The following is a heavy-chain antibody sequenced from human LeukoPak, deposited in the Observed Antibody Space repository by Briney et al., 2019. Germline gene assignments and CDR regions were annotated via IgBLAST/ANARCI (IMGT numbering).Heavy chain of an antibody. D-gene: IGHD5-18*01. CDR2: ISYDGSNK. J-gene: IGHJ5*02. V-gene: IGHV3-30*18. CDR3: AKNVGDTAMAYNWFDP. CDR1: EFTFSSYG. Sequence: PGGSLRLSCAASEFTFSSYGMHWVRQAPGKGLEWVAVISYDGSNKYYADSVKGRFTISRDNSKNTLYLQMNSLRPEDTAVYYCAKNVGDTAMAYNWFDPWGQGTLVTVSS.